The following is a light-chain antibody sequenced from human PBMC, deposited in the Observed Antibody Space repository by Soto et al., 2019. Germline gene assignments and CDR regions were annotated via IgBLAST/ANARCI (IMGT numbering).Light chain of an antibody. CDR2: DVN. J-gene: IGLJ2*01. Sequence: QSVLTQPASVSGSLGQSITISCTGTSSDIATSDYVSWFQHHPGEAPKIILYDVNNRPSGVSDRFSGSKSGNTASLTISGLQAEDEADYYCSSFTSSDALLFGGGTQLTVL. V-gene: IGLV2-14*03. CDR1: SSDIATSDY. CDR3: SSFTSSDALL.